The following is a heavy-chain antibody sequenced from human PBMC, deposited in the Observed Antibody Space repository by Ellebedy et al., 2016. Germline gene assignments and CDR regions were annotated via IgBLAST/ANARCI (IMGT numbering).Heavy chain of an antibody. CDR3: ARDGGIAAGGGDHYYYGMDV. CDR1: GGSFSGYY. Sequence: SETLSLXCAVYGGSFSGYYWSWIRQPPGKGLEWIGEINHSGSTNYNPSLKSRVTISVDTSKNQFSLKLSSVTAADTAVYYCARDGGIAAGGGDHYYYGMDVWGQGTTVTVSS. D-gene: IGHD6-13*01. CDR2: INHSGST. J-gene: IGHJ6*02. V-gene: IGHV4-34*01.